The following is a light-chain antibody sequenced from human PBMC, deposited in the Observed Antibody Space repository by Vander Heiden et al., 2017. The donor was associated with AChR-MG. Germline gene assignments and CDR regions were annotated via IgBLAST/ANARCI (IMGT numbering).Light chain of an antibody. CDR1: QNIGSW. Sequence: DIQMTQSPSTLSASVGDTVTITCRASQNIGSWLAWYQQKPGKAPKLLIYKASSLESGVPSRFSGDGSGTEFTLTISTLQPDDFATYYCQQAKTYSWTFGQGTKVEIK. V-gene: IGKV1-5*03. J-gene: IGKJ1*01. CDR3: QQAKTYSWT. CDR2: KAS.